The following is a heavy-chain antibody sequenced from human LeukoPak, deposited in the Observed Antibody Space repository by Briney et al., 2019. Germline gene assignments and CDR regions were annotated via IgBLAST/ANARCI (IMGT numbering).Heavy chain of an antibody. Sequence: SETLSLTCAVYGGSFSDSYWTWIRQPPGKGLEWIGEINHTGSTNYNPSLKSRVTISADMSKNQFSLKFNSVTAADTAVYYCAVGGYNNIGYRVGIDYWGQGTLVTVSS. V-gene: IGHV4-34*01. CDR1: GGSFSDSY. CDR3: AVGGYNNIGYRVGIDY. CDR2: INHTGST. D-gene: IGHD5-12*01. J-gene: IGHJ4*02.